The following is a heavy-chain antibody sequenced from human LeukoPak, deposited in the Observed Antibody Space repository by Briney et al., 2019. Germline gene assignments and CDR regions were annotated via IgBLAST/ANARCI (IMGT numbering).Heavy chain of an antibody. CDR3: ARGRRDYNYEDYFDY. D-gene: IGHD1-20*01. CDR2: IIPIFGTA. J-gene: IGHJ4*02. V-gene: IGHV1-69*05. CDR1: GGTFSSYA. Sequence: SVKVSCKASGGTFSSYAISWVRQAPGQGLEWMGRIIPIFGTANYAQKFQGRVTITTDESTSTAYMELSSLRSEDTAVYYCARGRRDYNYEDYFDYWGQGTLVTVSS.